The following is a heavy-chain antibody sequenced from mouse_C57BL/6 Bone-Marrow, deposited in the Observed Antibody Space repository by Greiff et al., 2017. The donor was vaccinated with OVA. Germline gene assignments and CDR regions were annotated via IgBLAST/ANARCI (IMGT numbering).Heavy chain of an antibody. CDR2: IDPENGDT. Sequence: EVQLQQSGAELVRPGASVKLSCTASGFNIKDDYMHWVKERPEQGLEWIGWIDPENGDTEYASKIQGKATITADTSSKTVYLHLSRLTSEDAAVCYSTTYRYWDQGTTLTVSS. CDR3: TTYRY. V-gene: IGHV14-4*01. J-gene: IGHJ2*01. CDR1: GFNIKDDY.